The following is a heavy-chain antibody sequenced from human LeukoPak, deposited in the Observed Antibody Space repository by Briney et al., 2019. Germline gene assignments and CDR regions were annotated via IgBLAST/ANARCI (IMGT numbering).Heavy chain of an antibody. J-gene: IGHJ3*02. Sequence: SETLSLTCTVSGGSISSSSYYWGWIRQPPGKGLEWIGSIYYSGSTYYNPSLRSRATISVDTSKNQFSLKLSSVTAADTAVYYCARHRMYYYDSSGRGVADAFDIWGQGTMVTVSS. V-gene: IGHV4-39*01. D-gene: IGHD3-22*01. CDR2: IYYSGST. CDR1: GGSISSSSYY. CDR3: ARHRMYYYDSSGRGVADAFDI.